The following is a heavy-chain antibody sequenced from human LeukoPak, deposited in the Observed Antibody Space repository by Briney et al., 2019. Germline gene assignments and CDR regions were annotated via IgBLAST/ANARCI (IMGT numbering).Heavy chain of an antibody. V-gene: IGHV1-69*05. J-gene: IGHJ6*03. D-gene: IGHD2-15*01. CDR1: GGTFSSYA. Sequence: ASVKVSCKASGGTFSSYAISWVRQAPGQGLEWMGGIIPIFGTANYAQKFQGRVTITTDESTSTAYMELCSLRSEDTAVYYCARELPYYYYYMDVWGKGTTVTVSS. CDR2: IIPIFGTA. CDR3: ARELPYYYYYMDV.